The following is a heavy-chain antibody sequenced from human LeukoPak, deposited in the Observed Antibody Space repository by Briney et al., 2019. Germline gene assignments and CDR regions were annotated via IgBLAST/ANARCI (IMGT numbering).Heavy chain of an antibody. D-gene: IGHD3-3*01. CDR2: IYYSGST. CDR3: ATYYDFWSGPDY. V-gene: IGHV4-39*01. Sequence: PSETLSLTCTVSGGSISSSSYYWGWIRQPPGKGLEWIGSIYYSGSTYYNPSLKSRVTISVDTSKNQFSLKLSSVTAADTAVYYCATYYDFWSGPDYWGQGTLVTVSS. CDR1: GGSISSSSYY. J-gene: IGHJ4*02.